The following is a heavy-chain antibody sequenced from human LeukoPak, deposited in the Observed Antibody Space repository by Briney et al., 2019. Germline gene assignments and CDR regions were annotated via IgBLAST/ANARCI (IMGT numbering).Heavy chain of an antibody. CDR3: ARDVWTGVAVSDY. V-gene: IGHV3-33*01. CDR1: GFTFSNYG. D-gene: IGHD6-19*01. CDR2: IWYDGRTK. J-gene: IGHJ4*02. Sequence: PGGSLRLSCEVSGFTFSNYGMHWVRQAPGKGLEWLALIWYDGRTKFHADSVKGRFTISRDNAKTSVYLQLNSLRADDTAVYYCARDVWTGVAVSDYWGQGTLVTVSS.